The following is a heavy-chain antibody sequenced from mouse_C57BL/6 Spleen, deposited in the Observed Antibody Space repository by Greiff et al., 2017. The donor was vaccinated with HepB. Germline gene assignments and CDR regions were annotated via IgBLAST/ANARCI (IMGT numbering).Heavy chain of an antibody. D-gene: IGHD1-1*01. CDR1: GFNIKDYY. Sequence: VQLQQSGAELVKPGASVKLSCTASGFNIKDYYMHWVKQRTEQGLEWIGRIDPEDGETKYAPQFQGKATITADTSSNTAYLQLSSLTSEDTAVYYCARSTTVYAMDYWGQGTSVTVSS. V-gene: IGHV14-2*01. CDR2: IDPEDGET. J-gene: IGHJ4*01. CDR3: ARSTTVYAMDY.